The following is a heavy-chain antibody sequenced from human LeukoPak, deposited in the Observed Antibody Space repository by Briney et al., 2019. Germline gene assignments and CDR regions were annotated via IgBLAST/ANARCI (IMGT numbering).Heavy chain of an antibody. CDR3: ARHRPGERRFDP. Sequence: ETLSLTCAVSGGSIRNDYWSWIRQPPGKGLEWIAYINYSGSTNYNPSLESRVTISVDTSKNLFSLKFTSVTAADTAVYYCARHRPGERRFDPWGQGTLVTVSS. J-gene: IGHJ5*02. D-gene: IGHD3-16*01. CDR1: GGSIRNDY. V-gene: IGHV4-59*08. CDR2: INYSGST.